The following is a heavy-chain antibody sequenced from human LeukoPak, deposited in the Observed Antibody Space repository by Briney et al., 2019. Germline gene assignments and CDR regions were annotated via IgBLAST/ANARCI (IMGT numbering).Heavy chain of an antibody. Sequence: KPSETLSLTCTVSGYSISSGYYWGWIRQPPGKGLEWIGSIYHSGSTYYNPSLKSRVTISVDTSKNQFSLKLSSVTAADTAVYYCASRVGYGDYRHFDYWGQGTLVTVSS. CDR2: IYHSGST. CDR3: ASRVGYGDYRHFDY. V-gene: IGHV4-38-2*02. J-gene: IGHJ4*02. D-gene: IGHD4-17*01. CDR1: GYSISSGYY.